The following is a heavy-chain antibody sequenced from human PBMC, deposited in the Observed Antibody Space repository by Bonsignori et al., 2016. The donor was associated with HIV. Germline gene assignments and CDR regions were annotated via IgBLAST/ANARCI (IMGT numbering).Heavy chain of an antibody. CDR2: INHSGST. V-gene: IGHV4-34*01. J-gene: IGHJ6*03. CDR3: ATAPISYYYMDV. Sequence: WIRQPPGKGLEWIGEINHSGSTNYNPSLKSRVTISVDTSKNQLSLKLSSVTAADTAVYYCATAPISYYYMDVWGKGTTVTVSS.